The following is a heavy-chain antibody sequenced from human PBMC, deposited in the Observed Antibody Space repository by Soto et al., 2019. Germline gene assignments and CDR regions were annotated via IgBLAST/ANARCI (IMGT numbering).Heavy chain of an antibody. CDR2: ISGSGGST. CDR3: ADDFWSGYQRMDV. D-gene: IGHD3-3*01. V-gene: IGHV3-23*01. J-gene: IGHJ6*02. CDR1: GFTFSSYA. Sequence: LRLSCAASGFTFSSYAMSWVRQAPGKGLEWVSAISGSGGSTYYADSVKGRFTISRDNSKNTLYLQMNSLRAEDTAVYYCADDFWSGYQRMDVRGQGTTVTVSS.